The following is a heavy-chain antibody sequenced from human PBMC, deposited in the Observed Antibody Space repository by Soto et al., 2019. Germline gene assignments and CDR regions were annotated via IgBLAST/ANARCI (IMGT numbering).Heavy chain of an antibody. CDR1: GYTFITYG. CDR2: ISSYNGNT. D-gene: IGHD3-10*01. Sequence: GASVKVSCKASGYTFITYGISWVRQAPGQGLEWMGWISSYNGNTNYAQKLQGRVTMTTDTSTTTAYMELRSLRSDDTAVYYCARDQRYYGSGSSSPLDYWGQGTLVTVSS. V-gene: IGHV1-18*01. CDR3: ARDQRYYGSGSSSPLDY. J-gene: IGHJ4*02.